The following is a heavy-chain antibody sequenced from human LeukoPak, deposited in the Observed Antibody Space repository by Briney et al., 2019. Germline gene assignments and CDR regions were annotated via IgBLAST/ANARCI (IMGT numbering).Heavy chain of an antibody. J-gene: IGHJ4*02. CDR2: ISGSGGST. V-gene: IGHV3-23*01. D-gene: IGHD1-26*01. CDR3: ARQMTPHGNFDY. CDR1: GFTFSSYA. Sequence: GGSLRLSCAASGFTFSSYAMSWVRQAPGKALEWVSAISGSGGSTYYADSVKGRFSISRDNSKNTLYLQMNSLRAEDTAVYYCARQMTPHGNFDYWGQGTLVTVSS.